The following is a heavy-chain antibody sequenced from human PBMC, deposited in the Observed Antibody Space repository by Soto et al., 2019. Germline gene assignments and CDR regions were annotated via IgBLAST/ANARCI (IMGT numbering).Heavy chain of an antibody. V-gene: IGHV4-30-4*01. Sequence: QVQLQESGPGLVKPSQTLSLTCTVSGGSISSGDYYWSWIRQPPGKGLEWIGYIYYSGSTYYNPSLKSRVTISVDTSKNQFSLKLSSVTAADTAVYYCARDEAAGSYSYYYYGMDVWGQGTTVTVSS. CDR1: GGSISSGDYY. CDR3: ARDEAAGSYSYYYYGMDV. CDR2: IYYSGST. J-gene: IGHJ6*02. D-gene: IGHD3-10*01.